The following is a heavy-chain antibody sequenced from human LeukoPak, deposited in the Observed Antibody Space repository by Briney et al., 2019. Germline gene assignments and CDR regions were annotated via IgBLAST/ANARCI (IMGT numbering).Heavy chain of an antibody. CDR3: ARRGGRGQFDY. CDR2: ISSSANTI. D-gene: IGHD2-15*01. Sequence: GGSLRLSCAASGFTLNNYEMNWVRQAPGKGLEWVSFISSSANTIYYADSVKGRFTISRDNAKNSLYLEMNSLRAEDTAVYYCARRGGRGQFDYWGQGTLVTVSS. J-gene: IGHJ4*02. V-gene: IGHV3-48*03. CDR1: GFTLNNYE.